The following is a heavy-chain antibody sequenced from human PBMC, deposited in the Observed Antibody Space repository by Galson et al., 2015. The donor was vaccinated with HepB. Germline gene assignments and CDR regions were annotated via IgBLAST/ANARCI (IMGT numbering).Heavy chain of an antibody. J-gene: IGHJ3*02. CDR2: ISTNSGNT. Sequence: SVKVSCKASGYTFTRNGISWVRQAPGQGLEWMGWISTNSGNTYYAKKFQDRLIMTTERSTSTAYMELRSLTSDDTAFYYCARDVRYAFGMWGQGTMVTVS. V-gene: IGHV1-18*01. CDR1: GYTFTRNG. D-gene: IGHD3-10*02. CDR3: ARDVRYAFGM.